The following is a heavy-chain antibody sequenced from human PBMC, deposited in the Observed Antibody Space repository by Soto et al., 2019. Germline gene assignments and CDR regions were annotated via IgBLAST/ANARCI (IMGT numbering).Heavy chain of an antibody. CDR2: IYYSGST. D-gene: IGHD5-12*01. Sequence: QLQLQESGPGLVKPSETLSLTCTVSGGSISSSSYYWGWIRQPPGKGLEWIGSIYYSGSTYYNPSLKSRVTISVDTSKNQFSLELSSVTAADTAVYYCARFSRRYYFDYWGQGTLVTVSS. J-gene: IGHJ4*02. CDR3: ARFSRRYYFDY. V-gene: IGHV4-39*01. CDR1: GGSISSSSYY.